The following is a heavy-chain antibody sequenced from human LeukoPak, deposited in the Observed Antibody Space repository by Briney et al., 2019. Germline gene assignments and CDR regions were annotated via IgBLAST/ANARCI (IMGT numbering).Heavy chain of an antibody. V-gene: IGHV3-7*03. CDR3: ARVRLWFGDGELDY. J-gene: IGHJ4*02. CDR1: GFTFTNNF. CDR2: IKQDGSEK. Sequence: PGGSLRLSCAASGFTFTNNFMSWVRQVPGKGLEWVANIKQDGSEKYYVDSVKGRFTISRDNAKNSLYLQMNSLRAEDTAVYYCARVRLWFGDGELDYWGQGTLVTVSS. D-gene: IGHD3-10*01.